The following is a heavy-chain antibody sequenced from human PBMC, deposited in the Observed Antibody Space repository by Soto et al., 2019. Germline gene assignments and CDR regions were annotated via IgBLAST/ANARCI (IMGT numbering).Heavy chain of an antibody. V-gene: IGHV3-30-3*01. CDR2: ISYDGSNK. D-gene: IGHD6-13*01. CDR3: AREGRAAASCAFDI. Sequence: GGSLRLSCAASGFTFSSYAMHWVRQAPGKGLEWVAVISYDGSNKYYADSVKGRFTISRDNSKNTLYLQMNSLRAEDTAVYYCAREGRAAASCAFDIWGQGTMVTVSS. J-gene: IGHJ3*02. CDR1: GFTFSSYA.